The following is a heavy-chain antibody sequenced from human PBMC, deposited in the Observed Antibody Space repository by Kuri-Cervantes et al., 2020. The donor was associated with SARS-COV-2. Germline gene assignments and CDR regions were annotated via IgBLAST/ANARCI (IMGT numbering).Heavy chain of an antibody. D-gene: IGHD5-12*01. CDR2: IIPIPGIP. J-gene: IGHJ4*02. V-gene: IGHV1-69*10. CDR3: ARGQPEPDIVATH. Sequence: SVKVSCKASGGTFSSYAISWVRQAPGQGLEWMGGIIPIPGIPNYAQKFQGRVTMTRDTSTSTVYMELSSLRSEDTAVYYCARGQPEPDIVATHWGQGTLVTVSS. CDR1: GGTFSSYA.